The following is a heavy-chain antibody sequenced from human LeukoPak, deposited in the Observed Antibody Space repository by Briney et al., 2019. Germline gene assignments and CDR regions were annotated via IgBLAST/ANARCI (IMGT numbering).Heavy chain of an antibody. J-gene: IGHJ4*02. CDR1: GGSFSGYY. CDR2: INHSGCT. CDR3: ARGPQYYFDY. V-gene: IGHV4-34*01. Sequence: SETLSLTCAVYGGSFSGYYWSWIREPPGKGLEWIGEINHSGCTNYNPSLKSRVTISVDTSKNQFSLKLSSVTAADTAVYYCARGPQYYFDYWGQGTLVTVSS.